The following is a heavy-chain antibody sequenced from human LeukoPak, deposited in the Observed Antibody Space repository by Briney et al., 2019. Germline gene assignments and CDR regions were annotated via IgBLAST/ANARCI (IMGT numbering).Heavy chain of an antibody. CDR3: ARFLAPRGIAAAGRYYFDY. CDR1: GGSISSRSYY. V-gene: IGHV4-39*01. D-gene: IGHD6-13*01. J-gene: IGHJ4*02. Sequence: SETLSLTCTVSGGSISSRSYYWGWIRQPPGKGLAWIGKISDSGSTYYSPSLRSRVTISIDMSKNQFSLKLSSVTATDTAVYYCARFLAPRGIAAAGRYYFDYWGQGTLVTVSS. CDR2: ISDSGST.